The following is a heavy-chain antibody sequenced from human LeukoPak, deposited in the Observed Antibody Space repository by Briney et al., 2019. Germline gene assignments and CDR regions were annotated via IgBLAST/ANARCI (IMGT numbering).Heavy chain of an antibody. V-gene: IGHV3-30-3*01. D-gene: IGHD6-13*01. CDR1: GFTFSIYA. Sequence: PGGSLRLSCAASGFTFSIYAMDWVRQAPGKGLEWVALISYDGNNKYYADSVKGRFSISRDNSKNTLYLQMNSLRPEDTAVYYCARDLRAAADYWGQGTLVTVSS. CDR2: ISYDGNNK. CDR3: ARDLRAAADY. J-gene: IGHJ4*02.